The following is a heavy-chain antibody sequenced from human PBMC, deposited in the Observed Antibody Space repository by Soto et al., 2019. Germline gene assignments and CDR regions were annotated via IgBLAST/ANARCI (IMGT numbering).Heavy chain of an antibody. V-gene: IGHV4-39*01. J-gene: IGHJ4*02. CDR1: GGSISSSSYY. CDR3: ARAGSDFRDSGYVPGFFDY. CDR2: IYYSGST. Sequence: QLQLQESGPGLVKPSETLSLTCTVSGGSISSSSYYWGWIRQPPGKGLEWIGSIYYSGSTYYNPSLKSRVTTSVHTSKSPFPLKLSSVTAADTAVYYCARAGSDFRDSGYVPGFFDYWGQGTLVTVSS. D-gene: IGHD5-12*01.